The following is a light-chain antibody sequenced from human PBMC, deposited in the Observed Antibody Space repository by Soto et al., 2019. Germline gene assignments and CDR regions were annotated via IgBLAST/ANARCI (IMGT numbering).Light chain of an antibody. CDR1: SGHSSYA. V-gene: IGLV4-69*01. CDR3: QTWDTGIRVV. J-gene: IGLJ2*01. CDR2: LNSDGSR. Sequence: QSVLTQSPSASASLGASVKLTCTLSSGHSSYAIAWHQQQPEKGPRYLMKLNSDGSRSKGDGIPDRFSGSSSGAERYLTTPPLRFEEEADYSCQTWDTGIRVVFGGGTKLPAL.